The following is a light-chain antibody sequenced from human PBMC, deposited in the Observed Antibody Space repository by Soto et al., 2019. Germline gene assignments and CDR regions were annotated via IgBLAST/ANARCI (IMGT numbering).Light chain of an antibody. CDR2: DAS. CDR1: QTVSSSY. J-gene: IGKJ5*01. V-gene: IGKV3-11*01. Sequence: EIVLTQSPATLSLSPGERAALSCRASQTVSSSYLAWYQQKPGQAPRLLIYDASNRATGIPARFSGSGSGTDFTLTISSLEPEDFEVYYCQQRSNWPPITFGQGTRLE. CDR3: QQRSNWPPIT.